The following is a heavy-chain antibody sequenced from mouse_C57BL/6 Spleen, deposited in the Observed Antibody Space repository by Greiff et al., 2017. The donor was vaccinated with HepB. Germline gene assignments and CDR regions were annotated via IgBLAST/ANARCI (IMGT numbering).Heavy chain of an antibody. J-gene: IGHJ1*03. V-gene: IGHV1-50*01. Sequence: QVQLQQPGAELVKPGASVKLSCKASGYTFTSYWMQWVKQRPGQGLEWIGEIDPSDSYTNYNQKFKGKATLTVDTSSSTAYMQLSSLTSEDSAVYYCARSPLLGRGGYFDVWGTGTTVTVSS. CDR3: ARSPLLGRGGYFDV. D-gene: IGHD2-10*01. CDR1: GYTFTSYW. CDR2: IDPSDSYT.